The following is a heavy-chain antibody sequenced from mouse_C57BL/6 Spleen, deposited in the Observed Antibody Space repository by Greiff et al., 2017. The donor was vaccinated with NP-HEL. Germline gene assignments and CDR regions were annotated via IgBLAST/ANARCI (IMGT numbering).Heavy chain of an antibody. D-gene: IGHD2-5*01. CDR1: GYTFTSYW. V-gene: IGHV1-59*01. CDR2: IDPSDSYT. Sequence: QVQLQQPGAELVRPGTSVKLSCQASGYTFTSYWMHWVKQRPGQGLAWIGVIDPSDSYTNYHQKFKGKATFTVDTSSSTAYMQLSSRTSEDSAVYYCARTDSKMFAYWGQGTLVTVSA. J-gene: IGHJ3*01. CDR3: ARTDSKMFAY.